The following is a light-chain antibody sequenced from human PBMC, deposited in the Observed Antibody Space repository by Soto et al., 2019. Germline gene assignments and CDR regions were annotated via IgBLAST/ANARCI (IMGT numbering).Light chain of an antibody. J-gene: IGLJ3*02. CDR1: SSNIGAGYD. CDR3: QSFDSSLSAWV. V-gene: IGLV1-40*01. CDR2: ANI. Sequence: QSVLTQPPSVSGAPGQRVTISCAGSSSNIGAGYDVHWYQRLPGTAPKLLIYANINRPSGVPDRFSGSKSGTSASLAITGLQTEHEADYYCQSFDSSLSAWVFGGGTKLTVL.